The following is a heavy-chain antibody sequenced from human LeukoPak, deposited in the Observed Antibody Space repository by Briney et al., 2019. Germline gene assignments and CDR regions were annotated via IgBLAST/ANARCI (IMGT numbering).Heavy chain of an antibody. CDR3: ARDGRPGAGSSWYNYYYYYYMDV. D-gene: IGHD6-13*01. Sequence: PSETLSLTCTVSGGSISSGGYYWSWIRQHPGKGLEWIGYIYYSGSTYYNPSLKSRVTISVDTSKNQFSLKLSSVTAADTAVYYCARDGRPGAGSSWYNYYYYYYMDVWGKGTTVTASS. CDR2: IYYSGST. J-gene: IGHJ6*03. CDR1: GGSISSGGYY. V-gene: IGHV4-31*03.